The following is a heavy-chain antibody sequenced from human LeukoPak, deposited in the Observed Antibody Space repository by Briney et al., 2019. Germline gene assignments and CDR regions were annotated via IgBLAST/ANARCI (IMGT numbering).Heavy chain of an antibody. Sequence: PGESLRLSCAASGFTFNSYSMHWVRQAPGKGLEWVAVILYDGSNKYYADSVKGRFTISRDNSKNTLSLQMNSLRAEDTAVYYCARDPHDYDYVWGSYFVGYWGQGTLVTVSS. CDR2: ILYDGSNK. CDR3: ARDPHDYDYVWGSYFVGY. CDR1: GFTFNSYS. V-gene: IGHV3-30-3*01. D-gene: IGHD3-16*01. J-gene: IGHJ4*02.